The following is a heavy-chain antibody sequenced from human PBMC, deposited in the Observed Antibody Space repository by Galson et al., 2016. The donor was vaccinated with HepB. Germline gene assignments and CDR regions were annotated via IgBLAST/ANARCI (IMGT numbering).Heavy chain of an antibody. V-gene: IGHV3-23*01. Sequence: SLRLSCAASGFIFSSFDMGWVRQAPGKGLELVSFIIGSSVDTAYSDSVKGRFTISRDNSKHLAFLQLTDLVTDDTGVYYCATGGSGWFDWGQGALVIVSS. CDR2: IIGSSVDT. CDR3: ATGGSGWFD. D-gene: IGHD6-19*01. J-gene: IGHJ4*02. CDR1: GFIFSSFD.